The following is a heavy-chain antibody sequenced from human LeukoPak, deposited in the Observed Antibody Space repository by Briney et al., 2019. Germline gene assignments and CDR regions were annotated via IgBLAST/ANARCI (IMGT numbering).Heavy chain of an antibody. CDR1: GFTFSSYP. CDR2: ISGSGRNT. J-gene: IGHJ4*02. D-gene: IGHD5-24*01. CDR3: ARGSDGRDHFDN. V-gene: IGHV3-23*01. Sequence: GGSLRLSCAASGFTFSSYPMSWVRQAPGKGLEWVSGISGSGRNTYSADSVTGRVIISRDNSKNTLYLQMNSRRAEDTAVYYCARGSDGRDHFDNWGQGTLVSVSS.